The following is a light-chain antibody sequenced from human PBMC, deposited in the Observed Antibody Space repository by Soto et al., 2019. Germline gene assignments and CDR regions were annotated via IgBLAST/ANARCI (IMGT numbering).Light chain of an antibody. CDR3: QSYDTSLSGSVV. J-gene: IGLJ2*01. CDR2: GND. Sequence: QSALTQPPSVSGAPGQRVTISCSGSGSNIGAGYDVHWYQQLPGTAPKLLIYGNDNRASGVPDRFSGSKSGTSASLAITGLQAEDEGDYYCQSYDTSLSGSVVFGGGTKLTVL. CDR1: GSNIGAGYD. V-gene: IGLV1-40*01.